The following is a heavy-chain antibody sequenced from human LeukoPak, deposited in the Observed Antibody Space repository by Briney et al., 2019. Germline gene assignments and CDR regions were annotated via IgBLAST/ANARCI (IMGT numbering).Heavy chain of an antibody. CDR3: ARERDGSGTQRGLDY. J-gene: IGHJ4*02. V-gene: IGHV4-61*02. CDR1: GGSISSGSFY. D-gene: IGHD3-10*01. CDR2: IYTSCNT. Sequence: TSSETLSLTCTVSGGSISSGSFYWSWIRQPAGKGLEWIERIYTSCNTDYHRSLKMRVTISVDTSKNQFSLNLSSVTAADTAVYYCARERDGSGTQRGLDYWGQGTLVIVS.